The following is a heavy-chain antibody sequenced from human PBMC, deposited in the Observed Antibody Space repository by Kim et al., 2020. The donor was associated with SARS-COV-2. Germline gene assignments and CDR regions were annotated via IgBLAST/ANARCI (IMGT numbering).Heavy chain of an antibody. J-gene: IGHJ5*02. D-gene: IGHD6-13*01. CDR1: GFTFSTYW. CDR3: ARTPCGSAWYWLDP. V-gene: IGHV3-7*01. CDR2: INRDGSEK. Sequence: GGSLRLSCAASGFTFSTYWMTWVRQAPGKGLEWVANINRDGSEKYSVDSVEGRFTISRDNAKNSLYLQINSLRAEDTADYYWARTPCGSAWYWLDPWGQG.